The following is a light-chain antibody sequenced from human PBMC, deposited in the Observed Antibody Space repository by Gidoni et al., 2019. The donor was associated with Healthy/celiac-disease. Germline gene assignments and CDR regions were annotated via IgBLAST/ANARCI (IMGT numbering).Light chain of an antibody. CDR2: QDS. J-gene: IGLJ2*01. CDR3: QAWDSSTVV. V-gene: IGLV3-1*01. CDR1: KLGAKY. Sequence: SYELTQPPSVSVSPGQTASITCSGDKLGAKYACWYQQKPGQSPVLGIYQDSKRPSGIHERFSGSNAGNTATLTISGTQAMDEADYYGQAWDSSTVVFGGGTKLTVL.